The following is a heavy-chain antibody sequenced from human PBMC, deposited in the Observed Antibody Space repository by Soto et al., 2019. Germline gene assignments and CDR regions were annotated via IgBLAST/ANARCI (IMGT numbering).Heavy chain of an antibody. V-gene: IGHV3-30-3*01. CDR2: ISYDGSNK. Sequence: PWGSLRLSCAASGFTFSSYAMHWVRQAQGKGLEWVAVISYDGSNKYYADSVKGRFTISRDNSKNTLYLQMNSLRAEDTAVYYCLQMGATNWYYYYGMDVWGQGTTVTVSS. CDR3: LQMGATNWYYYYGMDV. J-gene: IGHJ6*02. D-gene: IGHD1-26*01. CDR1: GFTFSSYA.